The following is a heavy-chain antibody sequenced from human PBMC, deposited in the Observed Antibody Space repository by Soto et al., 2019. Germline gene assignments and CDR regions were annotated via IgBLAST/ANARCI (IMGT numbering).Heavy chain of an antibody. CDR2: IYYSGST. Sequence: QVQLQESGPGLVKPSQTLSLTCTVPGGSISSGGYYWSWIRQHPGKGLEWIGYIYYSGSTYYNPSLKSRVTISVDTSKNQFSLKLSSVTAADTAVYYCATTVVTPVGLCWFDPWGQGTLVTVSS. J-gene: IGHJ5*02. CDR3: ATTVVTPVGLCWFDP. D-gene: IGHD4-17*01. CDR1: GGSISSGGYY. V-gene: IGHV4-31*03.